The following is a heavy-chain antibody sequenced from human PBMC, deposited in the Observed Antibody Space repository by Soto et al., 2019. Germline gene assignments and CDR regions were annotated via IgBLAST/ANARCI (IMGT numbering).Heavy chain of an antibody. CDR3: ARGYDSSGYYYRLYYYGMDV. J-gene: IGHJ6*02. CDR1: VGSFIGYY. CDR2: FNHSGST. V-gene: IGHV4-34*01. D-gene: IGHD3-22*01. Sequence: QLKLQRGGAGLLKPSETLSLTGAVYVGSFIGYYWSWIRRPPGKGWEGLGEFNHSGSTNYNPSLKSRVTISVDTSKNQFSLKLSSVTAADTAVYYCARGYDSSGYYYRLYYYGMDVWGQGTTVTVSS.